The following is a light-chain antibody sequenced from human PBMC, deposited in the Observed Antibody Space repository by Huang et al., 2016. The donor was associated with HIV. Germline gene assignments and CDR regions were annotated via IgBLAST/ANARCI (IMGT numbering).Light chain of an antibody. CDR3: QQYDSSPRT. J-gene: IGKJ2*01. CDR1: QTISNRH. Sequence: EIVLTQSPGTLSLSPGERATLSCRASQTISNRHLAWYQPKPGQPPRLLMFGASSRLAAIPGRFSGGGSGTKFTLTISTLEPEDFAVYYCQQYDSSPRTFGQGTKLEI. V-gene: IGKV3-20*01. CDR2: GAS.